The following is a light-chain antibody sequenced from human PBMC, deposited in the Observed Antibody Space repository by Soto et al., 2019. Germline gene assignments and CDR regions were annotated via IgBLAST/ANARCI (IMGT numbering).Light chain of an antibody. J-gene: IGKJ1*01. Sequence: EIVMTQSPATLSVSPGERAALSCRASQSISNNLAWYQQKPGQAPRLLIYGASTRATGIPARFSGSGSGKEFTLTISSLESEDCAVYYCQQYNRWPPWTFGRGTKVEIK. CDR1: QSISNN. CDR2: GAS. CDR3: QQYNRWPPWT. V-gene: IGKV3-15*01.